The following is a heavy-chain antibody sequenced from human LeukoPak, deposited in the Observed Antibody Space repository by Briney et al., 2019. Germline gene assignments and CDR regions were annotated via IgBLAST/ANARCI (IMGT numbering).Heavy chain of an antibody. D-gene: IGHD3-3*01. CDR1: GFTFDSYG. CDR3: AKSGVWSVRWYYWHLAL. Sequence: GGSLRLSCTASGFTFDSYGMAWVRQAPGKGLEWVASIYGSGIETFYADSVKARFTVSRDNSKNTLYLQLSSLRAEDTAVYYCAKSGVWSVRWYYWHLALWGRGTPVTLSS. CDR2: IYGSGIET. V-gene: IGHV3-23*01. J-gene: IGHJ2*01.